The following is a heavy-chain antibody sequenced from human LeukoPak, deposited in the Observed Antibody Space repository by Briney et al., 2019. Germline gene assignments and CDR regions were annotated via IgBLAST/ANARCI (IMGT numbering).Heavy chain of an antibody. V-gene: IGHV4-59*01. J-gene: IGHJ4*02. D-gene: IGHD5-18*01. Sequence: SETLSLTCTVSGGSISSYYWSWIRQPPGKGLEWIGYIYYSGSTNYNPSLKNRVTISVDTSKNQFSLKLSSVTAADTAVYYCARGPTYSYGYPFDYWGQGTLVTVSS. CDR3: ARGPTYSYGYPFDY. CDR1: GGSISSYY. CDR2: IYYSGST.